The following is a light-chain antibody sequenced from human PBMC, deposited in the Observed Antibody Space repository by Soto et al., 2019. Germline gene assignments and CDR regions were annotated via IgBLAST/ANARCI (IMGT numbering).Light chain of an antibody. CDR2: DVT. CDR3: SSYTSSSTLVL. Sequence: QSALTQPASVSGSPGQSITISCTGTSSDVGGYNYVSWYQQHPGKAPKLMIYDVTNRPSGVSNRFSGSKSGNTASLTISGLQAEDEDDYYCSSYTSSSTLVLFGGGTKVTVL. V-gene: IGLV2-14*01. J-gene: IGLJ2*01. CDR1: SSDVGGYNY.